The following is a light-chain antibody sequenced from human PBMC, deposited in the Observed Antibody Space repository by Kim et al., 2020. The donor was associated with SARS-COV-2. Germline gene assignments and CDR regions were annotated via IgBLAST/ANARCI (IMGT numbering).Light chain of an antibody. V-gene: IGLV2-23*02. Sequence: GQSITISCTGTSSDVGSYNLVSWYQQHPGKAPKLMIYEVSKRPSGVSNRFSGSKSGNTDSLTISGLQAEDEADYYCCSYAGSSSYVFGTGTKVTVL. CDR1: SSDVGSYNL. J-gene: IGLJ1*01. CDR3: CSYAGSSSYV. CDR2: EVS.